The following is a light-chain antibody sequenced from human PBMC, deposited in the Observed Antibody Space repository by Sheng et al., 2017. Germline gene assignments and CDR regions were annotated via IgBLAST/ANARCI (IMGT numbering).Light chain of an antibody. V-gene: IGKV1-6*01. CDR2: KTS. J-gene: IGKJ4*01. CDR1: EGIRND. Sequence: AIQMTQSPSSLSASVGDRVTITCRASEGIRNDLGWYQQKPGKAPKLLIYKTSSLESGVPSRFSGSGSGTEFTLTISSLQPDDFATYYCQQTNSLPTFGGGTKVEIK. CDR3: QQTNSLPT.